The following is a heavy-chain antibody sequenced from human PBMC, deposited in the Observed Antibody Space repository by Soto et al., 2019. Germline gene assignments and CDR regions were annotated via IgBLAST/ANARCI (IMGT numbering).Heavy chain of an antibody. D-gene: IGHD2-2*02. CDR2: ISAYNGNT. Sequence: ASVKVSCKASGYTFTIYGISCVLQSPLQWREWMGWISAYNGNTNYAQKLQGRVTMTTDTSTSTAYMELRSLRSDDTAVYYCARDLSVPAAIFLRRNWFDPWGQGTLVTVSS. J-gene: IGHJ5*02. V-gene: IGHV1-18*04. CDR1: GYTFTIYG. CDR3: ARDLSVPAAIFLRRNWFDP.